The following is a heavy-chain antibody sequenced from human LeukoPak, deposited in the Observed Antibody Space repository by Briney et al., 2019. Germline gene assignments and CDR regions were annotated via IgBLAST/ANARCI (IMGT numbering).Heavy chain of an antibody. CDR3: AKVEGASKASVY. CDR2: ISGSGGST. V-gene: IGHV3-23*01. Sequence: GGSLRLSCAAAGFTFSNYAMTWVRQAPGRGLEWVSSISGSGGSTYYADSVKGRFTISRDNSKNTLYLQMYSLGAEDTAVYYCAKVEGASKASVYWGQGALVTVSS. J-gene: IGHJ4*02. CDR1: GFTFSNYA.